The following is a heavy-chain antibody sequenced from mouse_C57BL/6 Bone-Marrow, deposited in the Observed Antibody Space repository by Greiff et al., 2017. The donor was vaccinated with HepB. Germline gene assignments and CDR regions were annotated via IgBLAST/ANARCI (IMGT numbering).Heavy chain of an antibody. V-gene: IGHV1-82*01. J-gene: IGHJ4*01. D-gene: IGHD2-10*02. CDR3: ARGDVWYQGYYAMDY. CDR1: GYAFSSSW. CDR2: IYPGDGDT. Sequence: VMLVESGPELVKPGASVKISCKASGYAFSSSWMNWVKQRPGKGLEWIGRIYPGDGDTNYNGKFKGKATLTADKSSSTAYMQLSSLTSEDSAVYVCARGDVWYQGYYAMDYWGQGTSVTVSS.